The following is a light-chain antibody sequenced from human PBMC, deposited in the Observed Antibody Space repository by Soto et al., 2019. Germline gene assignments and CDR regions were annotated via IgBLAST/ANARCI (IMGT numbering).Light chain of an antibody. CDR1: QSLRSK. V-gene: IGKV3-15*01. J-gene: IGKJ1*01. Sequence: EIVMTQSPATLSVSPGDGATLSCRASQSLRSKLAWYQHKPGQSPRLLIYDASTRATGIPARFSGSGSGTEFTLTISSLQSEDFAVYYCQHYGGSVTWTFGQGTKVEIK. CDR3: QHYGGSVTWT. CDR2: DAS.